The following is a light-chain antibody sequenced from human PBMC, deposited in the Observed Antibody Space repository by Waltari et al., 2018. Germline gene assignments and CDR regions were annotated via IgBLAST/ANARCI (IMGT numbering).Light chain of an antibody. V-gene: IGLV1-40*01. CDR1: SSNIRAGYD. Sequence: QSVLTQPPSVSGAPGQRVTISCTGSSSNIRAGYDVHWYQQLPVTAPKLLIYGNSNRPSGVPDRFSGSKSGTSASLAITGLKAEDEADYYCQSYDSSLSGSVFGGGTKLTVL. J-gene: IGLJ2*01. CDR3: QSYDSSLSGSV. CDR2: GNS.